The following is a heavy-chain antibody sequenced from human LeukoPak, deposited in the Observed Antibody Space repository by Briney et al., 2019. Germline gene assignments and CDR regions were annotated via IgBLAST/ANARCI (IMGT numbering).Heavy chain of an antibody. CDR1: GYTFTSYG. J-gene: IGHJ3*02. CDR2: ISAYNGNT. V-gene: IGHV1-18*01. CDR3: ARDGTYYDFWSGQKQGAFDI. D-gene: IGHD3-3*01. Sequence: ASVKVSCKASGYTFTSYGISWVRQAPGQGLEWMGWISAYNGNTNYAQKPQGRVTMTTDTSTSTAYMELRSLRSDDTAVYYCARDGTYYDFWSGQKQGAFDIWGQGTMVTVSS.